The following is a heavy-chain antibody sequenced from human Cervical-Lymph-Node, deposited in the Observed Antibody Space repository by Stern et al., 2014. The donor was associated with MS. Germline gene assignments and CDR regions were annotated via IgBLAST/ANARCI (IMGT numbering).Heavy chain of an antibody. CDR1: GFSFSSYA. D-gene: IGHD1-26*01. V-gene: IGHV3-30*01. CDR2: ISYDGSNQ. J-gene: IGHJ1*01. Sequence: QVQLVQSGGGVVQPGRSLRLSCAASGFSFSSYAMHWVRQAPGKGLEWVAVISYDGSNQYYADSVKGRFTISRDNSKNTLFLQMNSLRPEDTAVYYCRISGTQEHLQQWGQGTLVTVSP. CDR3: RISGTQEHLQQ.